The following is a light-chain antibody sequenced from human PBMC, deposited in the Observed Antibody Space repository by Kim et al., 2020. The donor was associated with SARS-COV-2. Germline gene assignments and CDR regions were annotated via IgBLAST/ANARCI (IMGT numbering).Light chain of an antibody. Sequence: EIVLTQSPGTLSLSPGERATLSCRASQSVSDNYLAWYQQKPGQAPRLLIYGASSRATGIPDRFSGSGSGTEFTLTISSLQPEDFAVYYCQQYDTSPSCTFGQGTKVEIK. CDR2: GAS. CDR1: QSVSDNY. J-gene: IGKJ2*02. V-gene: IGKV3-20*01. CDR3: QQYDTSPSCT.